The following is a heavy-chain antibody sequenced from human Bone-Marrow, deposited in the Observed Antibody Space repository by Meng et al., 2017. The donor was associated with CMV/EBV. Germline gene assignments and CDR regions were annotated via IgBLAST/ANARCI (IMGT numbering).Heavy chain of an antibody. D-gene: IGHD6-13*01. J-gene: IGHJ4*02. CDR3: ARIGNSGGWYGYFYY. Sequence: GGSLRLSCAASGFTFSDHHMDWVRQAPGKGLEWVGRSRNKAHSYTTEYAASVKGRFTISRDDSKNSLYVQMNSLKAEDTAVYYYARIGNSGGWYGYFYYWGQGTLDTVSS. CDR1: GFTFSDHH. V-gene: IGHV3-72*01. CDR2: SRNKAHSYTT.